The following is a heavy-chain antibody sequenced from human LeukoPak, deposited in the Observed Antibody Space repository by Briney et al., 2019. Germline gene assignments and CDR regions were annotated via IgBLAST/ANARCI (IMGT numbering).Heavy chain of an antibody. V-gene: IGHV4-39*01. CDR3: ARLASYRLFDY. J-gene: IGHJ4*02. CDR2: IYYSGST. D-gene: IGHD1-26*01. Sequence: SETLSLTCTVSGGSISSSSYYWGWIRQPPGKGLEWIGSIYYSGSTYYNPSLKSRVTISVDTSKNQFSLKLSSVTAADTAVYYCARLASYRLFDYWGQGTLVTVSS. CDR1: GGSISSSSYY.